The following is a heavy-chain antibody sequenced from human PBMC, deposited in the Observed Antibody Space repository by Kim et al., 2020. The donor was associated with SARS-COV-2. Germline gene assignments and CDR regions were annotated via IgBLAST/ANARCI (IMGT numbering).Heavy chain of an antibody. J-gene: IGHJ4*02. CDR2: IIPIFGTA. Sequence: SVKVSCKASGGTFSSYAISWVRQAPGQGLEWMGGIIPIFGTANYAQKFQGRVTITADESTSTAYMELSSLRSEDTAVYYCARDWSLSGGSCYYWGQGTLVTVSS. D-gene: IGHD2-15*01. CDR1: GGTFSSYA. V-gene: IGHV1-69*13. CDR3: ARDWSLSGGSCYY.